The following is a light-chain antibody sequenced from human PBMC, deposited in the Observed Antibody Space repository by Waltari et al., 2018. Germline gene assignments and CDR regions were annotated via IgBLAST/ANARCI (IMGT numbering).Light chain of an antibody. CDR2: DAN. V-gene: IGLV2-23*01. CDR3: CSYAGSSTLI. Sequence: QSALTQPASVSGSPGQSITISCTGTSSDVGSYSLVSWYLQYPGKVPKLIVYDANQRTSGVSSRFSGSKSGNTASLTIAGLQAEDETDYYCCSYAGSSTLIFGGGTKVTVL. J-gene: IGLJ2*01. CDR1: SSDVGSYSL.